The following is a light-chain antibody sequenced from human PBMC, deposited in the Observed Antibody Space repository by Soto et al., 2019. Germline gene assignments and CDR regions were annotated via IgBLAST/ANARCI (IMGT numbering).Light chain of an antibody. CDR3: SSYTSTHTYV. Sequence: QSVLTQPASVSGSPGQSITMSCTGTSSDVGGYNYVSWYQQYPGKAPKLMIYEVSNRPSGVSNRFSGSKSGNTASLTISGLQAEDEADYYCSSYTSTHTYVFGSGTKLTVL. CDR2: EVS. CDR1: SSDVGGYNY. J-gene: IGLJ1*01. V-gene: IGLV2-14*01.